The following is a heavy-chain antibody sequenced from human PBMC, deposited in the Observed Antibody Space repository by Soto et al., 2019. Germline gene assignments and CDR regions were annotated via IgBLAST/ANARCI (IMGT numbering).Heavy chain of an antibody. V-gene: IGHV1-2*02. CDR2: INPNSGGT. Sequence: ASVKVSCKASGYTFTGYYMHWVRQAPGQGLEWMGWINPNSGGTNYAQKFQGQVTISADKSTNTAYLEWSSLKSSDTAMYYCAKLEATRTTWFAGPYNWFAPWGGGTLVTVSS. J-gene: IGHJ5*02. D-gene: IGHD3-10*01. CDR1: GYTFTGYY. CDR3: AKLEATRTTWFAGPYNWFAP.